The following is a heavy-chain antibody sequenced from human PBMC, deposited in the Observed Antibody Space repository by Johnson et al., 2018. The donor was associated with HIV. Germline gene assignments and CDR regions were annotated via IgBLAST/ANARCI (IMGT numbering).Heavy chain of an antibody. CDR2: IYNDGSRT. CDR3: ARVGANFDAFDI. V-gene: IGHV3-74*02. CDR1: GFAFRTHW. D-gene: IGHD4/OR15-4a*01. J-gene: IGHJ3*02. Sequence: VESGGGLVQPGGSLRLSCAASGFAFRTHWMVWVRQVPGKGPVWVARIYNDGSRTSYADSVKGRFTISRDNAKNTVDLQMNSLRVEDTAVYYCARVGANFDAFDIWGQGTMVTVSS.